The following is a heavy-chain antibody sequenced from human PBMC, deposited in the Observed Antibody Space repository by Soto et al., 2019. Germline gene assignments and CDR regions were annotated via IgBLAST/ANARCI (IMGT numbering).Heavy chain of an antibody. CDR1: GYTFTSYA. CDR2: INAGNGNT. Sequence: ASVKVSCKASGYTFTSYAMHWVRQAPGQRLEWMGWINAGNGNTKYSQKFQGRVTITRDTSASTAYMELSSLRSEDTAVYYCARAVGGYYDSSGYYGPDGYYYYGMDVWGQGTTVTVSS. CDR3: ARAVGGYYDSSGYYGPDGYYYYGMDV. V-gene: IGHV1-3*01. D-gene: IGHD3-22*01. J-gene: IGHJ6*02.